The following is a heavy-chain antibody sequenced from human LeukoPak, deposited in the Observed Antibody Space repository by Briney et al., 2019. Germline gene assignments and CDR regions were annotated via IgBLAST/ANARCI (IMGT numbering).Heavy chain of an antibody. CDR3: ASEAGSGWSYFDY. J-gene: IGHJ4*02. Sequence: GASVKVSCKASGYTFTSYNMPWVRQPPGQGLEWRGIINTSGGSTSYAQKFQGRVTMTRDMSTSTVYMELSSLRSEDTAVYYCASEAGSGWSYFDYWGQGTLVTVSS. CDR1: GYTFTSYN. CDR2: INTSGGST. V-gene: IGHV1-46*01. D-gene: IGHD6-19*01.